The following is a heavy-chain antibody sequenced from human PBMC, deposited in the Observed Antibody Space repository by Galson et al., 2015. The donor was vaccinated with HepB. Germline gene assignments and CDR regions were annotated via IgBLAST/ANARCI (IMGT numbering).Heavy chain of an antibody. V-gene: IGHV3-23*01. Sequence: SLRLSCATSGFTFSSSAMSWVRQAPGKGLEWVSGISGSAGSTYYADSVKGRFTISRDNSKTDLYLQMFSLRAEDTAVYYCAKGRFYFDYWGQGILVTVSS. CDR1: GFTFSSSA. CDR3: AKGRFYFDY. J-gene: IGHJ4*02. CDR2: ISGSAGST.